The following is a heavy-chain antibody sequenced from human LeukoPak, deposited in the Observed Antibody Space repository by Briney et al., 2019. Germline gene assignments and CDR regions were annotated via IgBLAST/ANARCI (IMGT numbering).Heavy chain of an antibody. CDR1: GFTFSSYG. CDR2: IWYDGSNK. V-gene: IGHV3-33*06. J-gene: IGHJ3*02. CDR3: AKVGPGIAAAGTHFGAFDI. Sequence: PGRSLRLSCAASGFTFSSYGMHWVRQAPGKGLEWVAVIWYDGSNKYYADSVKGRFTISRDNSKNTLYLRLNSLRAEDTAVYYCAKVGPGIAAAGTHFGAFDIWGQGTMVTVS. D-gene: IGHD6-13*01.